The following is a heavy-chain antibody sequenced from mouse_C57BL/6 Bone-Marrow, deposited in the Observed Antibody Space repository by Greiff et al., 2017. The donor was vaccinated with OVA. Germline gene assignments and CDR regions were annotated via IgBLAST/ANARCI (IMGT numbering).Heavy chain of an antibody. V-gene: IGHV1-52*01. CDR1: GYTFTSYW. D-gene: IGHD4-1*01. CDR3: ARGANWGLAY. Sequence: QVQLQQPGAELVRPGSSVKLSCKASGYTFTSYWMHWVKQRPIQGLEWIGNIDPSDSETHYNQKFKDKATLTVDKSSSTAYMQLSSRTSEDSAVYYCARGANWGLAYWGQGTLVTVSA. J-gene: IGHJ3*01. CDR2: IDPSDSET.